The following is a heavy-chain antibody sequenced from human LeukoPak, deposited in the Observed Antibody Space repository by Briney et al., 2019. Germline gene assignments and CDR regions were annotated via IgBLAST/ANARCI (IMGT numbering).Heavy chain of an antibody. CDR2: ISAYNGNK. Sequence: ASVKVSCKASGYTFTDFGISWVRQAPGQGLEWMGWISAYNGNKNYVQMFQGRVTMTTDTPTSTAYMELTSLRSDDTAMYYCTRDLGVDTTMIFFDYWGQGTLVTVSS. D-gene: IGHD5-18*01. J-gene: IGHJ4*02. V-gene: IGHV1-18*01. CDR1: GYTFTDFG. CDR3: TRDLGVDTTMIFFDY.